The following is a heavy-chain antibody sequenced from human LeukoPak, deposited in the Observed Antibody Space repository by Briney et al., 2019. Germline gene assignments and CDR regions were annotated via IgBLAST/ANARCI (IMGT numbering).Heavy chain of an antibody. D-gene: IGHD5-18*01. CDR3: ARCGYSDAWSGDH. CDR2: INTGNGNT. Sequence: GASVKVSCKASGYTFTSYTIHWVRQAPGQRLELMGWINTGNGNTEYSQKFQGRVTVTTDTSASTAYMELSSLRSEHTAVYYCARCGYSDAWSGDHWGQGTLVTVSS. V-gene: IGHV1-3*04. J-gene: IGHJ5*02. CDR1: GYTFTSYT.